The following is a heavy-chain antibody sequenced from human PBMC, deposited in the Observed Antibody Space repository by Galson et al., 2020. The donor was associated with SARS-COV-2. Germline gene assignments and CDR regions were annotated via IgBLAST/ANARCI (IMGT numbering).Heavy chain of an antibody. V-gene: IGHV3-11*01. D-gene: IGHD5-12*01. CDR3: ARPLWLRGNFDY. CDR1: GFTFSDYY. CDR2: ISSSGSTI. J-gene: IGHJ4*02. Sequence: GESLKISCAASGFTFSDYYMSWIRQAPGKGLEWVSYISSSGSTIYYADSVKGRFTISRDNAKNSLYLQMNSLRAEDTAVYYCARPLWLRGNFDYWGQGTLVTVSS.